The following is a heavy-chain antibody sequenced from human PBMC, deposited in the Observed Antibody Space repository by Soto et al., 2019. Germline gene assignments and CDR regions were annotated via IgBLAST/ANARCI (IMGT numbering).Heavy chain of an antibody. V-gene: IGHV5-51*01. CDR3: ASQKDHSGYDAFDI. CDR1: GYSFTSYW. D-gene: IGHD5-12*01. Sequence: GESLQISCKGSGYSFTSYWIGWVRQMTGKGLEWMGIIYPGDSDTRYSPSFQGQVTTSADKSISTAYLQWSSLKASDTAMYYCASQKDHSGYDAFDIWGQGTMVTVSS. CDR2: IYPGDSDT. J-gene: IGHJ3*02.